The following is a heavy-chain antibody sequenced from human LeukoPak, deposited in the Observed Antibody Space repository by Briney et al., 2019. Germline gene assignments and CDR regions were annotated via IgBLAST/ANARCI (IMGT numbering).Heavy chain of an antibody. CDR1: GFTFSDYA. CDR2: INWNSAST. CDR3: VKDRRNPYRPEGPFDP. Sequence: PGGSLRLSCAASGFTFSDYAMIWVRQAPGKGLEWVSGINWNSASTGYADSVKGRFTISRDNVMNSFYLQMNSLRPGDTALYYCVKDRRNPYRPEGPFDPWGQGTLVTVSS. J-gene: IGHJ5*02. V-gene: IGHV3-9*01. D-gene: IGHD1-14*01.